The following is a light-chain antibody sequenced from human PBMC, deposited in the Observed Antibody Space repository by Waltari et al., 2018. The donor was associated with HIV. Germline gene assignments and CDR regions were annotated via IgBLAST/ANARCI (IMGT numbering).Light chain of an antibody. J-gene: IGLJ2*01. Sequence: SYVLTQPPSVSVAPGQTATITCGGNNIKSKNVHWYRQRQGQAPTLVVYDDSARPSGIPERFSGSHSENTATLTISRVEAGDEADYYCQVWDSTTDEGVFGGGTKLAVL. V-gene: IGLV3-21*02. CDR2: DDS. CDR1: NIKSKN. CDR3: QVWDSTTDEGV.